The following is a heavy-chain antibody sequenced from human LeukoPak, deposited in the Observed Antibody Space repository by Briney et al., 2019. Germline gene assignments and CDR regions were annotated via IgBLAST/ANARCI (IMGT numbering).Heavy chain of an antibody. CDR3: ARGRLCDY. Sequence: GRSLRLSCAASGFTFSSYAMHWVRQAPGKGLEWVANIKEDGSEEYYVDSVKGRFTISRDNAKNSLYLQMNSLRAEDTAVYYCARGRLCDYWGQGTLVTVSS. D-gene: IGHD4/OR15-4a*01. CDR2: IKEDGSEE. V-gene: IGHV3-7*01. J-gene: IGHJ4*02. CDR1: GFTFSSYA.